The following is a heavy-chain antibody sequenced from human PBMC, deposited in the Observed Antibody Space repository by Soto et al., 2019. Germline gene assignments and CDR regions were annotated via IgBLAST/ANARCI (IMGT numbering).Heavy chain of an antibody. CDR1: GFTFSSYA. V-gene: IGHV3-23*01. CDR2: VSGSGGST. Sequence: EVQLLESGGGLVQPGGSLRLSCAASGFTFSSYAMSWVRQAPGKGLEWVSAVSGSGGSTFYADSVKGRFTISRDTSKNTLFLQMNSRRAEDTAVYYCAKDRGRGSAWFASWGRGTLVTVSS. D-gene: IGHD5-12*01. J-gene: IGHJ5*01. CDR3: AKDRGRGSAWFAS.